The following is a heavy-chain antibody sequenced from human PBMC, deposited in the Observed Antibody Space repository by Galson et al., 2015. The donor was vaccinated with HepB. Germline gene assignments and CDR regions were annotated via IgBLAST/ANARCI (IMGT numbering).Heavy chain of an antibody. CDR1: GFTFSSYA. Sequence: SLRLSCAASGFTFSSYAMSWVRQAPGKGLEWVSAISGSGGSTYYADSVKGRFTISRDNSKNTLYLQMNSLRAEDTAVYYCAKEGIAARRGTYNWFDPWGQGTLVTVSS. D-gene: IGHD6-6*01. CDR3: AKEGIAARRGTYNWFDP. J-gene: IGHJ5*02. V-gene: IGHV3-23*01. CDR2: ISGSGGST.